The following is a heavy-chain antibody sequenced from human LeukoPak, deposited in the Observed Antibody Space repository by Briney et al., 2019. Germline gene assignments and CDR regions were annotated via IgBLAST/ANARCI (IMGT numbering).Heavy chain of an antibody. D-gene: IGHD3-16*01. V-gene: IGHV3-23*01. CDR2: ISGSGGST. CDR3: AKGYYDYAWGSYYFDY. J-gene: IGHJ4*02. Sequence: PGGSLRLSCAASGFTFSSYAMSWVRQAPGKGLELVSAISGSGGSTYYADSVKGRFTISRDNSRDTLYLQMNSLRAEDTAVYYCAKGYYDYAWGSYYFDYWGQGTLVTVSS. CDR1: GFTFSSYA.